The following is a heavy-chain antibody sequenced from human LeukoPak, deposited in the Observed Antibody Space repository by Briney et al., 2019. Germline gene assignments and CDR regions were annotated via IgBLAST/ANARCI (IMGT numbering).Heavy chain of an antibody. CDR1: GFTFSDYY. CDR3: ARVGRYSSSAFDP. D-gene: IGHD6-13*01. V-gene: IGHV3-11*06. CDR2: ISSSSSYT. Sequence: PGGSLRLSCAASGFTFSDYYMSWIRQAPGKGLEWVSYISSSSSYTNYADSVKGRFTISRDNAKNSLYLQMNSLRAENTAVYYCARVGRYSSSAFDPWGQGTLVTVSP. J-gene: IGHJ5*02.